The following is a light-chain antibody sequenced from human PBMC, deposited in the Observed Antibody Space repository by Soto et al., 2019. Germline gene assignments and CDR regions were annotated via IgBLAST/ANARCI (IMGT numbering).Light chain of an antibody. J-gene: IGLJ1*01. V-gene: IGLV2-23*01. CDR3: CSYVGATTDV. CDR1: SSTVGGFNV. Sequence: QSVLTQPASVSGSPGQSITISCTGTSSTVGGFNVVSWYQQHPGKAPKVIIYEGIKRPSGVSNRFSGSNSGSTASLTISGLQAEDEADYYCCSYVGATTDVLGTGTKVTVL. CDR2: EGI.